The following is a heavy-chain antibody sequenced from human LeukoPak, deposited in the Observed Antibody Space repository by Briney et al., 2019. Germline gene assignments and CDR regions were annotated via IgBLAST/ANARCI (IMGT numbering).Heavy chain of an antibody. CDR3: ARGPIMGDAFDI. J-gene: IGHJ3*02. Sequence: SSETLSLTCAVYGGSFSGYYWSWIRQPPGKGLEWIGEINHSGSTNYNPSLKSRVTISVDTSKNQFSLKLSSVTAADTAVYYCARGPIMGDAFDIWGQGTMVTVSS. V-gene: IGHV4-34*01. CDR1: GGSFSGYY. D-gene: IGHD3-16*01. CDR2: INHSGST.